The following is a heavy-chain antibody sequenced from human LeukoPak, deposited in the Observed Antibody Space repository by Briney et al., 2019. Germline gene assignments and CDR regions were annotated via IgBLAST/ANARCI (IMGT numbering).Heavy chain of an antibody. D-gene: IGHD6-19*01. Sequence: QPGGSLRLSCAASGFTFSSFKMNWVRQAPGKGLEWVSYISGSGSTIYYADSVKGRFTISRDNAKNSLYLQMNSLRAEDTAVYYCARSYSSGWYEIWDYWGQGTLVTVSS. V-gene: IGHV3-48*03. CDR2: ISGSGSTI. J-gene: IGHJ4*02. CDR3: ARSYSSGWYEIWDY. CDR1: GFTFSSFK.